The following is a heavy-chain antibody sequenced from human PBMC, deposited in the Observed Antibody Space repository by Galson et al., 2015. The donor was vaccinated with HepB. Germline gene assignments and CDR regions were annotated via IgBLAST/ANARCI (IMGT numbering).Heavy chain of an antibody. V-gene: IGHV1-18*04. CDR1: GYTFTRYG. J-gene: IGHJ5*01. Sequence: SVKVSCKASGYTFTRYGISWVRQAPGQGLEWMGWITIYNDDTKSAQKFQDRVTMTTDTSTTTAYMELRSLRSDDTAVYYCARVDTLIVGWFDSWGQGTLVTVSS. CDR2: ITIYNDDT. CDR3: ARVDTLIVGWFDS. D-gene: IGHD3-22*01.